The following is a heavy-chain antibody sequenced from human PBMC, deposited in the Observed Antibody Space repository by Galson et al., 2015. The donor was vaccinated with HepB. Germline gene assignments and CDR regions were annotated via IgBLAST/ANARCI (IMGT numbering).Heavy chain of an antibody. J-gene: IGHJ4*02. CDR2: IEIGGLK. CDR1: GFSIDSLF. V-gene: IGHV3-53*01. Sequence: SLRLSCAVSGFSIDSLFMTWIRQAPGKGLEFVSIIEIGGLKHYADSVKGRFAISGDSSKNTVYLQMNSLTVEDTALYYCAAGNGGIDSWGQGTLVTVSS. CDR3: AAGNGGIDS. D-gene: IGHD3-16*01.